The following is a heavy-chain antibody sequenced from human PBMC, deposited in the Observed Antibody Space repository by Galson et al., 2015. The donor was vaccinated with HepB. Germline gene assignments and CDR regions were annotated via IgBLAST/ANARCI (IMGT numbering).Heavy chain of an antibody. CDR2: ISGSGGST. CDR1: GFTFSSYA. D-gene: IGHD2-15*01. CDR3: AKDGVRYCSGGSCYGDY. V-gene: IGHV3-23*01. Sequence: SLRLSCAASGFTFSSYAMSWARQAPGKGLEWVSAISGSGGSTYYADSVKGRFTISRDNSKNTLYLQMNSLRAEDTAVYYCAKDGVRYCSGGSCYGDYWGQGTLVTVSS. J-gene: IGHJ4*02.